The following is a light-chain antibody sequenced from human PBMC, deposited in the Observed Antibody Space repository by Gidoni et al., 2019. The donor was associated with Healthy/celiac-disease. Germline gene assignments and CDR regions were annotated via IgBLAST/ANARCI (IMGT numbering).Light chain of an antibody. CDR1: QDISNY. CDR2: DAS. CDR3: QQYDNLLLT. V-gene: IGKV1-33*01. J-gene: IGKJ3*01. Sequence: DIQMTQSPSSLSASVGDRVTITCQASQDISNYLNWYQQKPGKAPKLLIYDASNVETGVPSRFSGSGSGTDFTFTISSLQPEDIATYYCQQYDNLLLTFGPXTKVDIK.